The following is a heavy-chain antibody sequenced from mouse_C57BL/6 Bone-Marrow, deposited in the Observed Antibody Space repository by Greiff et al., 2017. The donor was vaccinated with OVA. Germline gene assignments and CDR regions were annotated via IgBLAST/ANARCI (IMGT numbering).Heavy chain of an antibody. CDR3: ARSGLSPDYFDY. Sequence: EVQLQESGPELVKPGASVKMSCKASGYTFTDYNMHWVKQSHGKSLEWIGYINPNNGGTSYNQKFKGKATLTVNKSSSTAYMELRSLTSEDSAVYYCARSGLSPDYFDYWGQGTTLTVSS. D-gene: IGHD3-1*01. V-gene: IGHV1-22*01. J-gene: IGHJ2*01. CDR1: GYTFTDYN. CDR2: INPNNGGT.